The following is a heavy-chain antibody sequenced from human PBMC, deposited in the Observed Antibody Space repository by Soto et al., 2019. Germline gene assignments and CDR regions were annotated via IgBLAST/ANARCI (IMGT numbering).Heavy chain of an antibody. CDR1: GGTFGAYT. CDR3: TRDLYYFHSSAHNGQNWFDP. V-gene: IGHV1-69*12. CDR2: IIPMFATT. Sequence: QVQQVQSGAEVKKPGASVKVSCKASGGTFGAYTMSWVRQAPGQGLEWMGGIIPMFATTTYAENFQGRVTITADESTNTAYIELSGLRFEDTAVYYCTRDLYYFHSSAHNGQNWFDPWGQGTRVTVSS. D-gene: IGHD3-22*01. J-gene: IGHJ5*02.